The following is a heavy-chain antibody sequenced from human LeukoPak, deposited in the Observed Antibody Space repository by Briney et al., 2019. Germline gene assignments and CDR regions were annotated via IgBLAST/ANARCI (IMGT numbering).Heavy chain of an antibody. CDR2: IYYSGST. Sequence: SETLSLTRTVSGGSISSSSYYWGWIRQPPGKGLEWIGSIYYSGSTYYNPSLKSRVTISVDTSKNQFSLKLSSVTAADTAVYYCARVRYYDSSGYWPLDAFDIWGQGTMVTVSS. V-gene: IGHV4-39*07. D-gene: IGHD3-22*01. J-gene: IGHJ3*02. CDR1: GGSISSSSYY. CDR3: ARVRYYDSSGYWPLDAFDI.